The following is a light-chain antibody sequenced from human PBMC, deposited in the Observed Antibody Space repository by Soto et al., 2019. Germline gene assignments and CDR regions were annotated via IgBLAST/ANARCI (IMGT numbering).Light chain of an antibody. CDR2: GNT. CDR3: PSYGSSLSGLV. J-gene: IGLJ2*01. V-gene: IGLV1-40*01. CDR1: SSNFGAGYD. Sequence: QSVLTQPPSVSGAPGQRVTISSTGSSSNFGAGYDVHWYQQLPGTAPKILIYGNTNRPSGVPDRFSGSKSGTSASLAITGLQAEDEADYYCPSYGSSLSGLVFGGGTKVTVL.